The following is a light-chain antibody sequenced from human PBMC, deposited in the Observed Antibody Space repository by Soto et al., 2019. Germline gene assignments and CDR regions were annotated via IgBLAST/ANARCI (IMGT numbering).Light chain of an antibody. V-gene: IGLV3-21*04. CDR2: YDG. Sequence: SYELTQPPSVSVAPGQTARIPCVGTDIGSRSVHWYQQKPGQAPVLVIYYDGDRPSGIPERFSGSNSGNTATLAISRVEAGDEAAYFCQVWDTNSDHPVFGGGTKLTVL. CDR1: DIGSRS. J-gene: IGLJ2*01. CDR3: QVWDTNSDHPV.